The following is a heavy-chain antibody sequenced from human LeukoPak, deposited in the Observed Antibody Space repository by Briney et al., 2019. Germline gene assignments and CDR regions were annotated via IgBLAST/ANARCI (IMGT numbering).Heavy chain of an antibody. V-gene: IGHV3-23*01. CDR3: AKDLLPTRYSSNWYDLDC. D-gene: IGHD6-13*01. Sequence: GGSLRLSCAASGFTFSSYAMSWVRQAPGKGLEWVSAISGSGGSTYYADSVKGRFTISRDNSKNTLYLQMNSLRAEDTAVYYCAKDLLPTRYSSNWYDLDCWGQGTLVTVSS. CDR2: ISGSGGST. J-gene: IGHJ4*02. CDR1: GFTFSSYA.